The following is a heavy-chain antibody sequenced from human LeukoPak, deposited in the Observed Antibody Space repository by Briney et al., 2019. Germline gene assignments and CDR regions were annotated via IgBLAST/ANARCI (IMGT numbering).Heavy chain of an antibody. CDR1: GFTFSSYS. CDR3: ARAGDAQLVDFDY. CDR2: ISSSSSYI. Sequence: GGSLRLSCAASGFTFSSYSMNWVRQAPGKGLEWVSSISSSSSYIYYADSVKGRFTISRDNAKNSLYLQMNSLRAEDTAVYYCARAGDAQLVDFDYWGQGTLVTVSS. V-gene: IGHV3-21*01. D-gene: IGHD6-6*01. J-gene: IGHJ4*02.